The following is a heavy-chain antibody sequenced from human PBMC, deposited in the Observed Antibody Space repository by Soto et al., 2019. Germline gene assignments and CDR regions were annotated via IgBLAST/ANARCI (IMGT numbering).Heavy chain of an antibody. V-gene: IGHV4-4*02. CDR3: VRERTIFGVAPGGGVDV. J-gene: IGHJ6*02. Sequence: QMQLHESGPGLVKASETLSLTCGVSGGSISSRNWWSWVRQPPGKGLEWIGEISHSGSTNYNPTLKSRATNSIDTSNNHFCLNVSSVTAADTALYYCVRERTIFGVAPGGGVDVWGQGTTVTVSS. CDR1: GGSISSRNW. CDR2: ISHSGST. D-gene: IGHD3-3*01.